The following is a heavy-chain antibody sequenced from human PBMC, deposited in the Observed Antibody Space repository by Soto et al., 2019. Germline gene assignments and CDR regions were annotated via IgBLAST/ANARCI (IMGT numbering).Heavy chain of an antibody. D-gene: IGHD6-6*01. CDR1: GYTLTELS. CDR3: ATDHTPSIAARNAFDI. Sequence: GASVKVSCKVSGYTLTELSMHWVRQAPGKGLEWMGGFDPEDGETIYAQKFQGRVTMTEDTSTDTAYMELSSLRSEDTAVYYCATDHTPSIAARNAFDICGQGTMVTVSS. CDR2: FDPEDGET. J-gene: IGHJ3*02. V-gene: IGHV1-24*01.